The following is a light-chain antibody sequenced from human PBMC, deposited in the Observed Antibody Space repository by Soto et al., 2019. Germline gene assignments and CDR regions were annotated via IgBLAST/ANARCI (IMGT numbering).Light chain of an antibody. CDR3: QQYNSYWT. CDR1: QSISSW. V-gene: IGKV1-5*03. Sequence: DIQMTQSPSTLSASVGDRVTITCRASQSISSWLAWYQQKPGKAPKLLIYKASSLESGVPSRFSGSGYDTELTLTISSLQPDDCATYYCQQYNSYWTFGQGTKVEIK. J-gene: IGKJ1*01. CDR2: KAS.